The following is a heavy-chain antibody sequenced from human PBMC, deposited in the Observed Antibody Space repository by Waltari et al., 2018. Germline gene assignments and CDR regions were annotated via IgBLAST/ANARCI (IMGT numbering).Heavy chain of an antibody. CDR3: ARNLGIGVAGNVGAFDC. V-gene: IGHV3-74*01. D-gene: IGHD6-13*01. CDR1: GVTFSRFW. J-gene: IGHJ4*02. Sequence: EVQLVESRGGLVKPGGSPGLPCVAFGVTFSRFWVHWVRKVTGKGLVWVSRTESEGSATSYADSLKGRFTISRDNARNTLHLQMNSLRAEDTAVYYCARNLGIGVAGNVGAFDCWGQGTLVTVSS. CDR2: TESEGSAT.